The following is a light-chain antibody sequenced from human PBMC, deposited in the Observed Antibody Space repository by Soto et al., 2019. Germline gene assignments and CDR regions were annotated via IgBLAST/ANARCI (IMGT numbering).Light chain of an antibody. J-gene: IGLJ3*02. CDR2: EVT. CDR3: SSFTSRDTLV. Sequence: QSALTQPASVSGSPGQSITISCTGTSSDIGGYDVVSWYQQHPAKAPRLIISEVTNRPSGVSNRFYGSKSGNTASLTISGLQVEDEADYCCSSFTSRDTLVFGGGTKVTVL. V-gene: IGLV2-14*01. CDR1: SSDIGGYDV.